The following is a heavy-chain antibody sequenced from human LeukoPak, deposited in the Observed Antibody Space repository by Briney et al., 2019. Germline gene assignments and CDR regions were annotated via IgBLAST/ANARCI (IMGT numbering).Heavy chain of an antibody. CDR2: ISGSGGST. Sequence: PGGSLRLSCAASGFTFSSYARSWVRQAPGKGLEWVSAISGSGGSTYYADSVKGRFTISRDNSKNTLYLQMNSLRAEDTAVYYCAREYYYGSGTNPAEAFDIWGQGTMVTVSS. J-gene: IGHJ3*02. V-gene: IGHV3-23*01. CDR3: AREYYYGSGTNPAEAFDI. D-gene: IGHD3-10*01. CDR1: GFTFSSYA.